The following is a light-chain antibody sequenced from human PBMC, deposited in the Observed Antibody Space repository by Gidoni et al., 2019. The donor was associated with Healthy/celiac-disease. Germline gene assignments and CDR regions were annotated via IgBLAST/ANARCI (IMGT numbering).Light chain of an antibody. CDR2: DAS. CDR3: QQYKSYPWT. J-gene: IGKJ1*01. CDR1: QSISSW. Sequence: DIQMTQSPSTLSASVGDRVTITCRASQSISSWLAWYQQKPGKAPKVLIYDASSLESGVPSRFSGSGSGTEFTLTISSLQPDDFASYYCQQYKSYPWTFGQXTKVEIK. V-gene: IGKV1-5*01.